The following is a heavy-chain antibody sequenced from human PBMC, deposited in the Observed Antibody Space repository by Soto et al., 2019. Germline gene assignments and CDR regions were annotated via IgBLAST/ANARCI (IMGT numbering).Heavy chain of an antibody. Sequence: QVQLQESGPGLVKPSQTLSLTCTVSGGSISSVDYYCSWIRQPPGECLEWIGYIYYSGNTYYNPSLRSRVTISLDTSKNQFSLKLSSATAADTAVYYCARDVAAAGKDWFDPWGQGTLVTVSS. CDR2: IYYSGNT. D-gene: IGHD6-13*01. V-gene: IGHV4-30-4*01. CDR1: GGSISSVDYY. CDR3: ARDVAAAGKDWFDP. J-gene: IGHJ5*02.